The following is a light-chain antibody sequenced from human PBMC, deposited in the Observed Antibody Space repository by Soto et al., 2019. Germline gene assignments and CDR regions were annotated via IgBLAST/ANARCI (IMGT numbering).Light chain of an antibody. CDR3: QQFSSYPLT. V-gene: IGKV3-11*01. Sequence: EIVLTQSPATLSLSPGERATLSCRASQSVSRYLAWYQQKPGQAPRLLIYDTSNRATGFPARFSGSGSGTDFTLTISRLEPEDFAVYDCQQFSSYPLTFGGGTKVDIK. CDR2: DTS. CDR1: QSVSRY. J-gene: IGKJ4*01.